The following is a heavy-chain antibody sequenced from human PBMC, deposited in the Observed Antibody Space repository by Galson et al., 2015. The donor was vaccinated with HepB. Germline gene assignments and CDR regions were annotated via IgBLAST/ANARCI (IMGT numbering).Heavy chain of an antibody. CDR2: ISGSADIA. CDR1: GFDFNAHA. Sequence: SLRLSCAASGFDFNAHAMSWVRQAPGKGLEWVSAISGSADIAYYADSVKGRFTISRDNSKNTIYLQMNSLRAEDTAVFYCARGDCSGPICYIKSWGQGILVTV. D-gene: IGHD2-15*01. CDR3: ARGDCSGPICYIKS. V-gene: IGHV3-23*01. J-gene: IGHJ4*02.